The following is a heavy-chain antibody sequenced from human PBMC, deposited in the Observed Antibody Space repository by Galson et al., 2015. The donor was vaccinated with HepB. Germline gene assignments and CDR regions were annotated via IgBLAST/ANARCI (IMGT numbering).Heavy chain of an antibody. CDR2: ITPSGENT. Sequence: SLRLSCAASGFPFSYYAMTWVRQAPGKGLEWVSAITPSGENTYPADSLKGRFSISRDNSKNTVFLQMNSLRADDTAIYFCAKVFPEKTDGWYRQALYYFDSWGHGTWVTVSS. CDR1: GFPFSYYA. D-gene: IGHD6-19*01. J-gene: IGHJ4*01. CDR3: AKVFPEKTDGWYRQALYYFDS. V-gene: IGHV3-23*01.